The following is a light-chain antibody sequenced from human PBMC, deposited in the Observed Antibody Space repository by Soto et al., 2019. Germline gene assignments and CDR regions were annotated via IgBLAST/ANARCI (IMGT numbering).Light chain of an antibody. CDR2: LGS. CDR3: MQALQSWT. CDR1: QSLLHSNGHNY. Sequence: EIVVTQSPLSLPVTPGEPASISCRSSQSLLHSNGHNYLEWYLQKPGQSPQLLIYLGSNRASGVPDRFSGSGSGTDFTLKISRVEADDVGVYYCMQALQSWTFGQGTKVEIK. V-gene: IGKV2-28*01. J-gene: IGKJ1*01.